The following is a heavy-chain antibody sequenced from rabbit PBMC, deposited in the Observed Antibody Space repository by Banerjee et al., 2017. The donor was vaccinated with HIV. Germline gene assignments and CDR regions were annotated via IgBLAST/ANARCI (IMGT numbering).Heavy chain of an antibody. V-gene: IGHV1S40*01. Sequence: QSLEESGGGLVKPGAPLTLTCTASGFSFSSSNYMCWVRQAPGKGLEWIGCIYTGSSGNTYYANWAKGRFTISKTSSPTVTLQMTSLTAADTATYFCARAGSSYATGAFDPWGQGTLVTVS. D-gene: IGHD8-1*01. CDR1: GFSFSSSNY. CDR3: ARAGSSYATGAFDP. J-gene: IGHJ2*01. CDR2: IYTGSSGNT.